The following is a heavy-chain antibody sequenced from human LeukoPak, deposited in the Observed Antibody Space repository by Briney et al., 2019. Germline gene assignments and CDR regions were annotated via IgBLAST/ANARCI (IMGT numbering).Heavy chain of an antibody. Sequence: GGSLRLSCAASGFTFDDYAMHWVRQAPGKGLEWVSGISWNSGSIGYADPVKGRFTISRDNSKNTLYLQMNSLRAEDTAVYYCAKDARYSGSYGDYWGQGTLVTVSS. D-gene: IGHD1-26*01. CDR3: AKDARYSGSYGDY. CDR1: GFTFDDYA. V-gene: IGHV3-9*01. CDR2: ISWNSGSI. J-gene: IGHJ4*02.